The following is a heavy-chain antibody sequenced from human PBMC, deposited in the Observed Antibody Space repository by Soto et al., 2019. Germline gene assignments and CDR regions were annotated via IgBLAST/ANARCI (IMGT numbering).Heavy chain of an antibody. CDR3: ARVLYYGSGSDSPYGMDV. V-gene: IGHV1-69*01. D-gene: IGHD3-10*01. CDR1: GVSFNNNG. J-gene: IGHJ6*02. Sequence: QVQLVQSGAEVKKPGSSVKVSCKTSGVSFNNNGIGWVRQAPGHGLEWMGGVSPPFRTSNYARKFQGRISIPADASTGTVNMELSSLTSEDTAQYYCARVLYYGSGSDSPYGMDVWGQGTTVTVSS. CDR2: VSPPFRTS.